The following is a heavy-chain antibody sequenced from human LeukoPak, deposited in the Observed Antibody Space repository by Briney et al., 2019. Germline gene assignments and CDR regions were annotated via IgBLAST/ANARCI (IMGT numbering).Heavy chain of an antibody. D-gene: IGHD1-1*01. CDR2: IMKDGSVK. Sequence: GGSLRLSCAASGFTFSKYWMTWVRQAPGKGLEWLADIMKDGSVKDYLDSVEGRFTNSRDNTKNSLFLQMNGLRAEDTAVYYCARNLDHHALDFWGQGTPVTVSS. J-gene: IGHJ4*02. CDR1: GFTFSKYW. CDR3: ARNLDHHALDF. V-gene: IGHV3-7*01.